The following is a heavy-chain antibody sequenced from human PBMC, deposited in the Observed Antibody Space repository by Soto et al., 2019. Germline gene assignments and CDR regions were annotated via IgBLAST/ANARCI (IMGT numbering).Heavy chain of an antibody. CDR2: FDPEDGET. Sequence: ASVKVSCKVSGYTLTELSMHWVRQAPGKGLEWMGGFDPEDGETIYAQKFQGRVTMTEDTSTDTAYMELSSLRSEDTAVYYCATGDMIVAYHAFDIWGQGTMVTVSS. V-gene: IGHV1-24*01. CDR3: ATGDMIVAYHAFDI. J-gene: IGHJ3*02. CDR1: GYTLTELS. D-gene: IGHD3-22*01.